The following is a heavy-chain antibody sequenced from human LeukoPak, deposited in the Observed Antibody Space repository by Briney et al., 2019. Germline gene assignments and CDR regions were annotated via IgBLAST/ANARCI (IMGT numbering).Heavy chain of an antibody. CDR3: ARGGSKQEY. Sequence: ASETLSLTCTVSGGSISSYYWSWLRQPPGKGLEWIGYIYYTGSTNYNPSLKSRVTISVDTSKNQFSLKLSSVTAADTAVYYCARGGSKQEYWGQGTLVSVSS. J-gene: IGHJ4*02. V-gene: IGHV4-59*01. CDR2: IYYTGST. D-gene: IGHD2-15*01. CDR1: GGSISSYY.